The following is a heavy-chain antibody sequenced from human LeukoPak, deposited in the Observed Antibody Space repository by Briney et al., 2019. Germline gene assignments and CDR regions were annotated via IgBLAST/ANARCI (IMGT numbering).Heavy chain of an antibody. CDR1: GFTFSSYA. Sequence: GGSLRPSCAASGFTFSSYAMSWVRQAPGKGLEWVSAISGSGGSTYYADSVKGRFTISRDNSKNTLYLQMNSLRAEDTAVYYCAKGRRWLNSWYYFDYWGQGTLVIVSS. V-gene: IGHV3-23*01. CDR2: ISGSGGST. J-gene: IGHJ4*02. CDR3: AKGRRWLNSWYYFDY. D-gene: IGHD6-19*01.